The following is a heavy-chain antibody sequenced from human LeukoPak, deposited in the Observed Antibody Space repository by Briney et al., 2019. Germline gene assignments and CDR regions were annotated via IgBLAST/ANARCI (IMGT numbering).Heavy chain of an antibody. CDR3: ARVAPLPATAGGDFDY. CDR2: INTNTGNP. J-gene: IGHJ4*02. V-gene: IGHV7-4-1*02. D-gene: IGHD2-2*01. CDR1: GYTFTSYA. Sequence: ASVKVSCKASGYTFTSYAMNWVRQAPGQGLEWMGWINTNTGNPTYAQGFTGRFVFSLDTSVSTAYLQISSLKAEDTAVYYCARVAPLPATAGGDFDYWGQGTLVTVSS.